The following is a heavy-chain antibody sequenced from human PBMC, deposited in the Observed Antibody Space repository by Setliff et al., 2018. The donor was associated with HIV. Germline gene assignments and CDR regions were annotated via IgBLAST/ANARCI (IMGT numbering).Heavy chain of an antibody. Sequence: LSLTCDVSGGSISDFYWSWIRQSPRWGLEWIGYVHTSGSSNYNLSLKSRATISVDTSTNQFSLKLTSLTAADTAVYYCVRGGTGWLRGLFDYWGRGILVTVSS. CDR3: VRGGTGWLRGLFDY. V-gene: IGHV4-4*08. CDR1: GGSISDFY. J-gene: IGHJ4*02. CDR2: VHTSGSS. D-gene: IGHD5-12*01.